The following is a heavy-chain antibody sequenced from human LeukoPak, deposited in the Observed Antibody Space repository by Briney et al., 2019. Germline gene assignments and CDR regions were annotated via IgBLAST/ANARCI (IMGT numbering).Heavy chain of an antibody. Sequence: PSETLSLTCTVSGGSISSSSYYWGWIRQPPGKGLEWIGSIYYSGSTYYNPSLKSRVTISVDTSKNQFSLKLSSVTAADTAVYYCARDKSLLYFDWLPYYFDYWGQGTLVTVSS. CDR1: GGSISSSSYY. CDR2: IYYSGST. D-gene: IGHD3-9*01. CDR3: ARDKSLLYFDWLPYYFDY. J-gene: IGHJ4*02. V-gene: IGHV4-39*07.